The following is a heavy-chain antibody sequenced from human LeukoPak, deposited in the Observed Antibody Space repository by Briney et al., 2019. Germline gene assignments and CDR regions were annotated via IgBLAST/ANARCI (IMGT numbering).Heavy chain of an antibody. CDR1: GFTFNDYG. Sequence: GGSLRLSCAASGFTFNDYGMSGVRQGPGKGLEGVSGINWNGGTTGYADSVRGRFTIPRDNAKNSLYLQMHSLRAEDTALYYCARDTHYNASSNYAWGQGALGTASS. CDR3: ARDTHYNASSNYA. V-gene: IGHV3-20*04. J-gene: IGHJ5*02. CDR2: INWNGGTT. D-gene: IGHD3-22*01.